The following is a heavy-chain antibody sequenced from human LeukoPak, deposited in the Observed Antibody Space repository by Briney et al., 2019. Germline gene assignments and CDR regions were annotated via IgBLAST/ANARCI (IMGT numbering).Heavy chain of an antibody. CDR3: ARDYCSSTSCLFDY. D-gene: IGHD2-2*01. CDR1: GYTFTTYY. CDR2: INPNSGDT. J-gene: IGHJ4*02. V-gene: IGHV1-2*06. Sequence: ASVKVSCKASGYTFTTYYMHWVRQAPGQGLEWMGRINPNSGDTNYAQKFQGRVTMTRDTSISTAYMELSRLRSDDTAVYYCARDYCSSTSCLFDYWGQGTLVTVSS.